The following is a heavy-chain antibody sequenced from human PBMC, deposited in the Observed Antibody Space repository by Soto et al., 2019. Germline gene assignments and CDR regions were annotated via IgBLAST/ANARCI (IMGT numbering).Heavy chain of an antibody. J-gene: IGHJ6*02. D-gene: IGHD6-19*01. CDR2: IYYSGST. CDR3: ARGSPVAVAYYYYGMDV. CDR1: GGSISSGGYY. V-gene: IGHV4-31*03. Sequence: QVQLQESGPGLVKPSQTLSLTCTVSGGSISSGGYYWSWIRQHPGKGLEWIGYIYYSGSTYYNPSLESRVTISVDTSKNQFSLKLSSVTAADTAVYYCARGSPVAVAYYYYGMDVWGQGTTVTVSS.